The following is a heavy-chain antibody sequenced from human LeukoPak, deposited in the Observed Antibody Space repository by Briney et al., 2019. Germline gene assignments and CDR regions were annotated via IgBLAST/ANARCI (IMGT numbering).Heavy chain of an antibody. J-gene: IGHJ5*02. Sequence: SETLSLTCSVSGGSIRSSDDYWGFVRQTPGKGLEWMGSIYYTGSSHYNPSLKSRATISVDTSKNQFSLKLSSVTAADTAVYYCASWYSSSWYWGRWFDPWGQGTLVTVSS. V-gene: IGHV4-39*01. CDR2: IYYTGSS. CDR1: GGSIRSSDDY. D-gene: IGHD6-13*01. CDR3: ASWYSSSWYWGRWFDP.